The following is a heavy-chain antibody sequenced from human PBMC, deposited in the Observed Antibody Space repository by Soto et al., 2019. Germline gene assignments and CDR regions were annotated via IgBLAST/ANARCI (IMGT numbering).Heavy chain of an antibody. J-gene: IGHJ4*02. CDR3: ARGPPFH. CDR2: IYYSGTT. D-gene: IGHD3-16*01. Sequence: PSETLSLTCTVSGDSIMRDSYYWNWIRQHPGKGLEWIGYIYYSGTTAYNPSLKTRVTISPDTSKNQFSLNLSSVTAADTAVYYCARGPPFHWGQGTLVTVSS. V-gene: IGHV4-31*03. CDR1: GDSIMRDSYY.